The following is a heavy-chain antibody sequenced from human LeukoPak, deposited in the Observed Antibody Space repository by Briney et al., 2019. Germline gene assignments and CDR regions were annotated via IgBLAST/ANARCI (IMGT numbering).Heavy chain of an antibody. Sequence: SETLSLTCTVSGGSISSYYWSWIRQPPGKGLEWIGYIYYSGSTNYNPSPKSRVTISVDTSKNQFSLKLSSVTAADTAVYYCARDRSAAADETPYYYYYYGMDVWGQGTTVTVSS. CDR2: IYYSGST. D-gene: IGHD6-13*01. V-gene: IGHV4-59*01. CDR3: ARDRSAAADETPYYYYYYGMDV. J-gene: IGHJ6*02. CDR1: GGSISSYY.